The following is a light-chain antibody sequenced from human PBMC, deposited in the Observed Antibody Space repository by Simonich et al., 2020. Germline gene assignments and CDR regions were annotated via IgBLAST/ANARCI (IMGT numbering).Light chain of an antibody. CDR3: QQRSNWPIT. J-gene: IGKJ5*01. CDR1: QSVSSY. Sequence: EIVLTQSPATLSLSPGERATLSGRASQSVSSYLAWYQQKPGQAPRLRIYDASNRATGIPARFSGSGSGTDFTLTISSLEPEDFAVYYCQQRSNWPITFGQGTRLEIK. V-gene: IGKV3-11*01. CDR2: DAS.